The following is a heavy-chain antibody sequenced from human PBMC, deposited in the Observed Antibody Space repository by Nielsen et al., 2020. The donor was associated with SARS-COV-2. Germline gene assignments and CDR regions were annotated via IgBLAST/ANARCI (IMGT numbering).Heavy chain of an antibody. CDR2: IYYSGST. V-gene: IGHV4-59*08. CDR3: ARLGAAAGFDY. Sequence: GSLRLSCTVSGGSISSYYWSWIRQPPGKGLEWIGYIYYSGSTNYNPSLKSRVTISVDTSKNQFSLKLSSVTAADTAVYYCARLGAAAGFDYWGQGTLVTVSS. CDR1: GGSISSYY. D-gene: IGHD6-13*01. J-gene: IGHJ4*02.